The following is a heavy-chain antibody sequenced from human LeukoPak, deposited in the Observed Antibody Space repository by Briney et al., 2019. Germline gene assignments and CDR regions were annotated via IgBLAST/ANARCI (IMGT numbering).Heavy chain of an antibody. Sequence: ASVKVSCKASGYTFTSYGISWVRQAPGQGLEWMGWISAFNGNTNYAQKLQGRVTMTTDTSTGTAYMDLRSLRSDDTAVYYCARDKPYYYDSSGYSGDYWGQGTLVTVSS. J-gene: IGHJ4*02. CDR2: ISAFNGNT. CDR3: ARDKPYYYDSSGYSGDY. D-gene: IGHD3-22*01. CDR1: GYTFTSYG. V-gene: IGHV1-18*01.